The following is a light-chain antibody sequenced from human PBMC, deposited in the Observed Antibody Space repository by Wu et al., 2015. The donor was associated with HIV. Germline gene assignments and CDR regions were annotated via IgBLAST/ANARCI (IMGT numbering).Light chain of an antibody. V-gene: IGKV3-15*01. CDR1: QSLGTN. CDR2: GSF. J-gene: IGKJ1*01. CDR3: QHYHNWPPWT. Sequence: IVLTQSPATLSLSPGERATLSCRASQSLGTNLAWYQQKPGQAPRLLIYGSFTRASGTPARFSGSGSGTEFTLTISDIQSEDFAVYYCQHYHNWPPWTFGQGTKVEMK.